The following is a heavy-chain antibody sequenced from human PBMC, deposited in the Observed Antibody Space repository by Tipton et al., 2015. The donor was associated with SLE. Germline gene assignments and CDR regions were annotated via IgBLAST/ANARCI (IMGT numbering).Heavy chain of an antibody. CDR2: IFYGGHT. V-gene: IGHV4-59*01. CDR3: ARWYSRSSYFFDF. CDR1: GDSMNDYY. J-gene: IGHJ4*02. Sequence: TLSLTCTVSGDSMNDYYWNWIRQAPGKGLEWVGYIFYGGHTDYNPSLESRVSISMNTSQNQFSLRLTSVTAADTAVYFCARWYSRSSYFFDFWGQGMLVTVSS. D-gene: IGHD6-6*01.